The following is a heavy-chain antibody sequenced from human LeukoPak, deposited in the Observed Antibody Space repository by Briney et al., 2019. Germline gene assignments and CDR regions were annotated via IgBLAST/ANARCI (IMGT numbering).Heavy chain of an antibody. CDR3: ATGGLPYLDY. J-gene: IGHJ4*02. CDR2: ISDLGGST. Sequence: GGSLRLSCAASGFTFNSYAMSWVRQAPGKGLEGVSSISDLGGSTHYADSVTGRFTIARDNSKNTLYLQMNSLRAEDTAIYYCATGGLPYLDYWGQGTLVTVSS. D-gene: IGHD4-11*01. V-gene: IGHV3-23*01. CDR1: GFTFNSYA.